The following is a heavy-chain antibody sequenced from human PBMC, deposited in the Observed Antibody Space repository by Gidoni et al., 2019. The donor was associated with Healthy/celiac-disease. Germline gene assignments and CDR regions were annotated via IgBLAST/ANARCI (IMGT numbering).Heavy chain of an antibody. Sequence: QVQLVESGGGLVKPGGSLRLSCAASGFTFRDYYLSWIRQAPGKGLEWVSYISSSGSTIYYADSVKGRFTISRDNAKNSLYLQMNSLRAEDTAVYYCARCLGYYLSHYYYYYGMDVWGQGTTVTVSS. CDR3: ARCLGYYLSHYYYYYGMDV. V-gene: IGHV3-11*01. CDR1: GFTFRDYY. D-gene: IGHD3-22*01. J-gene: IGHJ6*02. CDR2: ISSSGSTI.